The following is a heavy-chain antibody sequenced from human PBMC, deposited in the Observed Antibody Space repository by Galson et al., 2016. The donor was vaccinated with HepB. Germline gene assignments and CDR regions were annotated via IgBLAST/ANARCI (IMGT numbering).Heavy chain of an antibody. V-gene: IGHV4-59*01. CDR1: GVSISSYY. J-gene: IGHJ3*02. Sequence: ETLSLTCTVSGVSISSYYWSWIRQLPGKGLEWIGYIYYTGSTNYNPSLKSRVTMSVDTSKNQFSLKLSSVTAADTAVYYCAREGSLSSSPDAFDIWGQGTMVTVSS. D-gene: IGHD6-6*01. CDR2: IYYTGST. CDR3: AREGSLSSSPDAFDI.